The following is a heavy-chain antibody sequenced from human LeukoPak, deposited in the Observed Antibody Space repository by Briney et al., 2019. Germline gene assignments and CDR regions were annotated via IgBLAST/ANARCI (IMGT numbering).Heavy chain of an antibody. CDR2: ITSSSSHI. CDR1: RFTFSSYS. D-gene: IGHD1-26*01. CDR3: VKDLMGGSYVSVD. J-gene: IGHJ4*02. V-gene: IGHV3-21*01. Sequence: GGSLRLSCAASRFTFSSYSMGWVRQAPGKGLQWVSSITSSSSHIYYADPVKGRFTISRDNAKNSLYLQMNSLRAEDTAVYYCVKDLMGGSYVSVDWGQGTLVTVSS.